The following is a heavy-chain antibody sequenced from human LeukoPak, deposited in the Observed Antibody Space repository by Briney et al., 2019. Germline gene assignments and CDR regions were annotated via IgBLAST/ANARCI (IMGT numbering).Heavy chain of an antibody. Sequence: GGSLRLSCAASGFTFSSYAMHWVRQAPGKGLEYVSAISSNGGSTYYANSVKGRFTISRDNSKNTLYLQMDSLRAEDTAVYYCARDSTSGRNGYSFDYWGQGTLVTVSS. J-gene: IGHJ4*02. CDR2: ISSNGGST. CDR3: ARDSTSGRNGYSFDY. CDR1: GFTFSSYA. D-gene: IGHD5-24*01. V-gene: IGHV3-64*01.